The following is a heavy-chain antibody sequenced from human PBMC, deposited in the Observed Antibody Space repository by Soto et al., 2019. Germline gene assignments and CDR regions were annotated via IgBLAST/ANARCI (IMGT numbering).Heavy chain of an antibody. CDR1: GDSISSGGYS. Sequence: TLSLTCAVSGDSISSGGYSWSWVRQPPGKGLEWIGHISHSGSTYHNPSLKSRISISSDSTKNQYSLRLSSVTAADTAVYYCARAGFNYYDVNGHLDYWGQGTLVTVSS. D-gene: IGHD3-16*01. CDR3: ARAGFNYYDVNGHLDY. CDR2: ISHSGST. J-gene: IGHJ4*02. V-gene: IGHV4-30-2*01.